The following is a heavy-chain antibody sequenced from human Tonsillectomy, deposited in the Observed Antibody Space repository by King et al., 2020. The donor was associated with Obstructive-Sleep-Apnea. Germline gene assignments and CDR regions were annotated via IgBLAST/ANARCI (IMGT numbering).Heavy chain of an antibody. D-gene: IGHD5-18*01. Sequence: VQLVESGGGLVQPGGSLRLSCAASGFTFSSYDMHWVRQVTGKGLEWVSTIGTAGDSYYPVSVKGRFTYSRENAKNSLYLQMISLRAGDTAVYYCARGRVDTAMVMYGMDVWGQGTTVTVSS. CDR3: ARGRVDTAMVMYGMDV. CDR2: IGTAGDS. J-gene: IGHJ6*02. CDR1: GFTFSSYD. V-gene: IGHV3-13*01.